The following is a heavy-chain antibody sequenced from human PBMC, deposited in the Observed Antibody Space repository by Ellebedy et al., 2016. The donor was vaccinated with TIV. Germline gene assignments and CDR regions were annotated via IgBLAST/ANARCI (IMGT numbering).Heavy chain of an antibody. CDR2: INPNSGDT. V-gene: IGHV1-2*02. CDR1: GYTFTGYY. D-gene: IGHD4-17*01. Sequence: ASVKVSXKASGYTFTGYYMHWVRQAPGQGLEWMGWINPNSGDTNYAQKFQGRVTMTSDTSIRTAYMELSRLRSDDTAVYYCARADPTTVTSPGAFDIWGQGTMVTVSS. CDR3: ARADPTTVTSPGAFDI. J-gene: IGHJ3*02.